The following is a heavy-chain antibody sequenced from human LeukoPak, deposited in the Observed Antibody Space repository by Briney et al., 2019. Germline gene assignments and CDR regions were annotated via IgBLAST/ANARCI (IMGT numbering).Heavy chain of an antibody. CDR1: GDSISSSSFY. V-gene: IGHV4-39*07. CDR3: ARSGPAAGRPDAFDI. J-gene: IGHJ3*02. Sequence: SETLSLTCTLSGDSISSSSFYWAWIRQPPGKGPECIGTIFYSGITYYSSSLKSRVTISVDTSKNQFSLKLSSVTVADTAVYFCARSGPAAGRPDAFDIWGQGTMVTVSS. D-gene: IGHD2-2*01. CDR2: IFYSGIT.